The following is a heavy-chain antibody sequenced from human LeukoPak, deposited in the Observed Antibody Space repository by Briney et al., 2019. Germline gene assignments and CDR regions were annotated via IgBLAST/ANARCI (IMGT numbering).Heavy chain of an antibody. J-gene: IGHJ4*02. V-gene: IGHV3-23*01. CDR3: AKEREITMIVAVITTSLDY. CDR1: GFTFSSYA. CDR2: ISGSGGST. D-gene: IGHD3-22*01. Sequence: GGSLRLSCAASGFTFSSYAMSWVRQAPGKGLEWVSAISGSGGSTYYADSVKGRFTISRDNSKNTLYLQMNSLRAEDTAVYYCAKEREITMIVAVITTSLDYWGQGTLVTVSS.